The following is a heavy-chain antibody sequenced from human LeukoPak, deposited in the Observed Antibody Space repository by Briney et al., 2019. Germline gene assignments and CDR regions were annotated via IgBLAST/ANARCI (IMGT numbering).Heavy chain of an antibody. CDR2: INPNSGGT. V-gene: IGHV1-2*02. CDR3: ARAGVWDYSDSSGYHNAAFDI. Sequence: ASVKVSCKASGGTFTGYYMHWVRQAPGQGLEWMGWINPNSGGTNYAQKFQGRVTVTRDTSISTAYMDLSRLRSDDTAVYYCARAGVWDYSDSSGYHNAAFDIWGQGTMVTVSS. D-gene: IGHD3-22*01. J-gene: IGHJ3*02. CDR1: GGTFTGYY.